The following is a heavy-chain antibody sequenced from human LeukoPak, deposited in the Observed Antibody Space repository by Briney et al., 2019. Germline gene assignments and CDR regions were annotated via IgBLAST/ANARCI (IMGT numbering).Heavy chain of an antibody. Sequence: VASVKVSCKASGGTFSSYAISWVRQAPGQGLEWMGIINPSGGSTSYAQKFQGRVTVTRDTSTSTVHMELSGLRSEDTAVYYCARDQEGFDYWGQGTLVTVSS. CDR2: INPSGGST. J-gene: IGHJ4*02. V-gene: IGHV1-46*01. CDR1: GGTFSSYA. CDR3: ARDQEGFDY.